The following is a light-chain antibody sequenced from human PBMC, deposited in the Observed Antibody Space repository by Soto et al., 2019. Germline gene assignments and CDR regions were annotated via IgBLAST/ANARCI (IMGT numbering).Light chain of an antibody. J-gene: IGKJ1*01. CDR1: QSISSY. CDR2: AAS. Sequence: DIQMTQSVSSLSASVGDRVTITCRASQSISSYLNWYQQKPGKAPKLLIYAASTLQFGVPSRFSGSGSGTDFTLTISSLQPEDFATYYCQQSYRSPTFGQGTKVDIK. CDR3: QQSYRSPT. V-gene: IGKV1-39*01.